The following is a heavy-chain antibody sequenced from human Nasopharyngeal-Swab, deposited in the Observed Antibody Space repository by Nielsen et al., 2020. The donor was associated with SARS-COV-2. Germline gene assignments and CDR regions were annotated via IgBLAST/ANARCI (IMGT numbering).Heavy chain of an antibody. V-gene: IGHV1-18*04. CDR2: ISAYNGNT. J-gene: IGHJ4*02. CDR3: ARTYCDFWSGYFGFDY. Sequence: ASVKVSCKASGYTFTSYGISWVRQAPGQGLEWMGWISAYNGNTNYAQKLQGRVTMTTDTSTSTAYMELRSLRSDDTAVYYCARTYCDFWSGYFGFDYWGQGTLVTVSS. CDR1: GYTFTSYG. D-gene: IGHD3-3*01.